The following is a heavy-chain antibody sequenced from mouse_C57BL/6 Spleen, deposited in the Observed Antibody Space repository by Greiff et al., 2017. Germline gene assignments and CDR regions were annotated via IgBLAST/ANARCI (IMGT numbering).Heavy chain of an antibody. Sequence: QVQLQQPGAELVKPGASVKLSCKASGYTFTSYWMPWVKQRPGQGLEWIGEIDPCDSYTNYNQKFKGKATLTVDKSSSKAYMQLSSLTSEDSAVYYCAFLYDYEFAYWGQGTLVTVSA. J-gene: IGHJ3*01. D-gene: IGHD2-4*01. CDR3: AFLYDYEFAY. V-gene: IGHV1-50*01. CDR2: IDPCDSYT. CDR1: GYTFTSYW.